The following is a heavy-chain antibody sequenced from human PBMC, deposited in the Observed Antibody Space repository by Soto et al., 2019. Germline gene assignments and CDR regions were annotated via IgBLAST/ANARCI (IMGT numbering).Heavy chain of an antibody. D-gene: IGHD1-26*01. J-gene: IGHJ5*02. CDR1: EFTFSDYY. Sequence: QAQLVESGGGLVTPGGSLRLSCAASEFTFSDYYMSWIRQAPGKGLEWIAYISSSGTTTYYAESVKGRLAISRDNAKQSLHLQMNSLRAEDTAVSFCAREGNSGSYWGPFDPWGQGTLVTVSS. V-gene: IGHV3-11*01. CDR3: AREGNSGSYWGPFDP. CDR2: ISSSGTTT.